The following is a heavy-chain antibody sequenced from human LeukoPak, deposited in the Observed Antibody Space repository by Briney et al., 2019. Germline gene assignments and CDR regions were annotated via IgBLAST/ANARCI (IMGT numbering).Heavy chain of an antibody. CDR1: GFTFSSNW. Sequence: GGSLTLSCAASGFTFSSNWMHWVRQAPGKGLLWVSRINSDGSSTSYADSVKGRFTISRDNAKNTLYLQMNSLRAEDTAVYYCARGHGDYYHAYWGQGTLVTVSS. CDR2: INSDGSST. CDR3: ARGHGDYYHAY. V-gene: IGHV3-74*01. J-gene: IGHJ4*02. D-gene: IGHD4-17*01.